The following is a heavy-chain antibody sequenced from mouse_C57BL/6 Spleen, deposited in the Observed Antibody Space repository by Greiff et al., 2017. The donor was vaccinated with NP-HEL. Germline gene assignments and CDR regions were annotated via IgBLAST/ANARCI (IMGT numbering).Heavy chain of an antibody. Sequence: QVQLQQPGAELVLPGASVKLSCKASGYTFTSYWMHWVKQRPGQGLEWIGEIDPSDSYNNYNQKFKGKSTLTVDKSSSTAYMQLSSLTAEDSAVYYCARGYDYDYAMDYWGQGTSVTVSS. CDR3: ARGYDYDYAMDY. J-gene: IGHJ4*01. V-gene: IGHV1-69*01. CDR1: GYTFTSYW. D-gene: IGHD2-4*01. CDR2: IDPSDSYN.